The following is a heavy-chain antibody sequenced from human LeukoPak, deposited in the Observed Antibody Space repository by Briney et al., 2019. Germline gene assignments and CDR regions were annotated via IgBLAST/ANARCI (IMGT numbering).Heavy chain of an antibody. CDR3: ARFTSSTWGIDY. Sequence: GASVKVSCKTSGYTFTGYYIHWVRQAPGQGLEWMGWINPNSGGTNYAQKFQGRVTMTRDTSISTAYMELSRLRSDDTAVYYCARFTSSTWGIDYWGQGTLVTVSS. CDR1: GYTFTGYY. J-gene: IGHJ4*02. V-gene: IGHV1-2*02. CDR2: INPNSGGT. D-gene: IGHD6-13*01.